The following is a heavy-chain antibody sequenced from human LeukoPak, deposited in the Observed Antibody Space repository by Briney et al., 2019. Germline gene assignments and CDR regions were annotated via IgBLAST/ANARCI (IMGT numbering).Heavy chain of an antibody. J-gene: IGHJ6*02. CDR2: ITPYSGGT. V-gene: IGHV1-2*02. Sequence: RASVKVSCKTSGYTFTGYHMHWVRQAPGQGLEWMGWITPYSGGTNFAQKFQGRVTMTRDTSITTAYMELSRLRSDDTAVYYCARVVYCGGDCYSKYFYGMDVWGQGTTVTVSS. CDR3: ARVVYCGGDCYSKYFYGMDV. D-gene: IGHD2-21*02. CDR1: GYTFTGYH.